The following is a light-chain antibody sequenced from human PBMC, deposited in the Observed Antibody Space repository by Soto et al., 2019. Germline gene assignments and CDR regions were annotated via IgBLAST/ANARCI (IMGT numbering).Light chain of an antibody. CDR3: CSYAGTNTFV. V-gene: IGLV2-23*02. Sequence: QSALTQPAAVSGSPGQSITISCTGTSSDVGSYNLVSWYQPHPGKAPKLMIYEVNKRPSGVSNRFSGSKSANTASLTISRLQTEDEADYYCCSYAGTNTFVFGTGTKLTVL. CDR1: SSDVGSYNL. J-gene: IGLJ1*01. CDR2: EVN.